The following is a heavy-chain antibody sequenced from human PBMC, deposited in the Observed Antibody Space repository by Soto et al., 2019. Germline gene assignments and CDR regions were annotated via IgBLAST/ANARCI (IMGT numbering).Heavy chain of an antibody. J-gene: IGHJ3*01. CDR2: VYHGGNT. CDR3: ARARWYDAFNV. D-gene: IGHD2-15*01. V-gene: IGHV4-38-2*01. Sequence: PSETLSLTCAVSGFSISSGNYWGWIRKHPGKGLEWIGSVYHGGNTYYNPPLKSRVSISIDLSKNQFSLKLTSVTAADTAAYYCARARWYDAFNVWGQGTVVTISS. CDR1: GFSISSGNY.